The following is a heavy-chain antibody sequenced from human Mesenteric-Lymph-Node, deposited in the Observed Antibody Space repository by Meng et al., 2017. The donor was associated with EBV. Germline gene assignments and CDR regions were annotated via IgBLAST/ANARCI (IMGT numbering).Heavy chain of an antibody. V-gene: IGHV4-34*01. CDR1: GGSFGCYF. Sequence: QVQLQQGGARLLQPSEALSLTCVVSGGSFGCYFCIWIRQPQWKGQEWIREINRVGSTNYNPSLKSRLTMSVDTSKNHFSLKLTSVTAADTAVYYCVRCVAVTLVQGGPDHWGQGTLVTVSS. J-gene: IGHJ4*02. D-gene: IGHD3-10*01. CDR3: VRCVAVTLVQGGPDH. CDR2: INRVGST.